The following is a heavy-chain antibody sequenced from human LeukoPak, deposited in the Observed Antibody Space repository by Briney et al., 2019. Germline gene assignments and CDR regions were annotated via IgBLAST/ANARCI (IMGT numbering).Heavy chain of an antibody. J-gene: IGHJ4*02. CDR3: ARDRTSAPGEWGWFDY. D-gene: IGHD3-16*01. CDR2: IWYDGSNK. Sequence: GGSLRLSCVASGFTFSSYGMHWVRQAPGKGLEWVAVIWYDGSNKYYTDSVKGRITIYKDNTKNTLYLQMNSLRAEDTAVYYCARDRTSAPGEWGWFDYWGQGTLVTVSS. CDR1: GFTFSSYG. V-gene: IGHV3-33*01.